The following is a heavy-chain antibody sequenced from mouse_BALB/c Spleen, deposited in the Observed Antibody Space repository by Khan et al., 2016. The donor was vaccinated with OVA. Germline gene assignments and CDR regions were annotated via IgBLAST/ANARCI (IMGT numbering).Heavy chain of an antibody. CDR2: MFPGDGST. Sequence: QVQLQQSGAELVKPGASVKLSCKASGYTFTSYDINWVRQRPEQGLEWIGWMFPGDGSTKYNENFKGKATLTTDKSSSTAYMQLSRLTSEDSGAXVCARRGYGGFAYWGQGTLVTVSA. CDR1: GYTFTSYD. D-gene: IGHD2-14*01. CDR3: ARRGYGGFAY. V-gene: IGHV1-85*01. J-gene: IGHJ3*01.